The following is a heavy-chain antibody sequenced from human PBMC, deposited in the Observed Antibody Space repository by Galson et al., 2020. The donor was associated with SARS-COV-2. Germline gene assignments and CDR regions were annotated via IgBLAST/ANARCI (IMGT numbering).Heavy chain of an antibody. CDR2: ISHSGGT. CDR3: ARLHYGEYAPEAFDI. CDR1: GTSISSGSYS. V-gene: IGHV4-30-2*01. Sequence: SETLSLTCAVSGTSISSGSYSWNWIRQPPGKGLEWIGYISHSGGTYYNPSLKSRVPISGDRSKNQFSLRLSSVTAADTAVYYCARLHYGEYAPEAFDIWGPGTRVT. J-gene: IGHJ3*02. D-gene: IGHD4-17*01.